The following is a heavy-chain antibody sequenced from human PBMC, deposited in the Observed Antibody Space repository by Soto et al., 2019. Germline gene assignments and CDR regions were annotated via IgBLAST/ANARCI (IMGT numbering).Heavy chain of an antibody. D-gene: IGHD6-13*01. Sequence: GSLRLSCAASGFTFSSYGMHWVRQAPGKGLEWVAVISYDGSNKYYADSVKGRFTISRDNSKNTLYLQMNSLRAEDTAVYYCAKDQEQQLFSFGYYYGMDVWGQGTTVTVSS. V-gene: IGHV3-30*18. CDR1: GFTFSSYG. J-gene: IGHJ6*02. CDR3: AKDQEQQLFSFGYYYGMDV. CDR2: ISYDGSNK.